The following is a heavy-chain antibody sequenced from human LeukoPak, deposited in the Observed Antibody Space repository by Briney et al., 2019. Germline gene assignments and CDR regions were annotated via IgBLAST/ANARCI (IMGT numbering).Heavy chain of an antibody. D-gene: IGHD3-22*01. V-gene: IGHV1-69*04. CDR3: ARSRYYYDSSGPFDY. J-gene: IGHJ4*02. CDR2: IIPILGIA. Sequence: GVSVKVSCKASGGTFSSYAISWVRQAPGQGLEWMGRIIPILGIANYAQKFQGRVTITADKSTSTAYMELSSLRSEDTAVYYCARSRYYYDSSGPFDYWGQGTLVTVSS. CDR1: GGTFSSYA.